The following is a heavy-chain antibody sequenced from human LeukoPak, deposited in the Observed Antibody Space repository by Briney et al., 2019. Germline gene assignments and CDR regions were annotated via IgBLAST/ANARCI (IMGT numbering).Heavy chain of an antibody. CDR3: TRDADRYGHLYYYYYMDV. V-gene: IGHV3-15*01. J-gene: IGHJ6*03. D-gene: IGHD5-18*01. CDR2: IKSKTDGGTT. CDR1: GFTFSNSW. Sequence: PGGSLRLSCAASGFTFSNSWMSWVRQAPGKGLEWVGRIKSKTDGGTTDYAAPGKGRFTISRDDSKNTLYMQMNSLKNEDTAVYYCTRDADRYGHLYYYYYMDVWGKGTTVTISS.